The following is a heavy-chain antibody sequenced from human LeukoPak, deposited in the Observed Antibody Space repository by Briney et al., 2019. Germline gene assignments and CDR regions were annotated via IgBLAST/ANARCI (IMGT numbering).Heavy chain of an antibody. CDR1: GYSISSGYY. J-gene: IGHJ5*02. Sequence: PSETLSLTCTVSGYSISSGYYWGWIRQPPGKGLEWIGSIFHTGSTNYNPSLKSRVTISVDTSKNQFSLKLSSVTAADTVVYYCARLRYGGPSSGYFLDPWGQGTLVTVSS. CDR3: ARLRYGGPSSGYFLDP. CDR2: IFHTGST. D-gene: IGHD3-22*01. V-gene: IGHV4-38-2*02.